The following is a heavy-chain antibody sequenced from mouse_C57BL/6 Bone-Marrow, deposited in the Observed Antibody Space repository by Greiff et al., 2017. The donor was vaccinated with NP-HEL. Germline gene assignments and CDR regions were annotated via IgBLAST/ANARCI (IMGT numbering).Heavy chain of an antibody. CDR3: TSSTAPFAY. D-gene: IGHD1-2*01. J-gene: IGHJ3*01. CDR1: GFNIKDDY. CDR2: IDPENGDT. V-gene: IGHV14-4*01. Sequence: VQLQQPGAELVRPGASVKLSCTASGFNIKDDYMHWVKQRPEQGLEWIGWIDPENGDTEYASKFQGKATITADTSSNTAYLQLSSLTSEDTAVYYCTSSTAPFAYWGQGTLVTVSA.